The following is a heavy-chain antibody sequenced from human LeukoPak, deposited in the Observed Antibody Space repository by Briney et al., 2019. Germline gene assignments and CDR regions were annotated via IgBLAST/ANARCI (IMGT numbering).Heavy chain of an antibody. CDR3: AKLRGGDGYKDSFDY. CDR1: GFIFSSYA. Sequence: PGGSLTLSCAASGFIFSSYAMTWVRQAPGKGLEWVSTISNSGGSTYYTDSVKGRFTISRDSCKNTLYLQMNSLRAEDTALYYCAKLRGGDGYKDSFDYWGQGTLVTVSS. J-gene: IGHJ4*02. V-gene: IGHV3-23*01. D-gene: IGHD5-24*01. CDR2: ISNSGGST.